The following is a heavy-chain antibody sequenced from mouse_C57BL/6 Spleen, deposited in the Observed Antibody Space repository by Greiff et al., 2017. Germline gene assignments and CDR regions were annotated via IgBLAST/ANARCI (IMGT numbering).Heavy chain of an antibody. CDR3: ARDDEGAWFAY. Sequence: QVQLKQSGPELVKPGASVKISCKASGYSFTSYYIHWVKQRPGQGLEWIGWIYPGSGNTKYNEKFKGKATLTADTSSSTAYMQLSSLTSEDSAVYYCARDDEGAWFAYWGQGTLVTVSA. J-gene: IGHJ3*01. V-gene: IGHV1-66*01. CDR2: IYPGSGNT. CDR1: GYSFTSYY. D-gene: IGHD2-12*01.